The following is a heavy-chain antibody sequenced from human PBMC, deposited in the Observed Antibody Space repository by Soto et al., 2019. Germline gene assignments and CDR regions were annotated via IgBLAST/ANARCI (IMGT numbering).Heavy chain of an antibody. CDR2: IYRSGST. CDR1: GDSVRNQY. J-gene: IGHJ3*02. Sequence: SETLSLTCTVSGDSVRNQYWSWIRRPPGRGLEWIGYIYRSGSTKYNPSLKSRLTIAVDTSKNQFSLKLSSVTAADTAVYYCARHCSGGSCYYAFDIWGQGTMVTFSS. D-gene: IGHD2-15*01. CDR3: ARHCSGGSCYYAFDI. V-gene: IGHV4-4*09.